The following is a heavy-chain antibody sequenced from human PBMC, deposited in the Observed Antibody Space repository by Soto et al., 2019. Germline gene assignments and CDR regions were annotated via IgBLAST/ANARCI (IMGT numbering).Heavy chain of an antibody. J-gene: IGHJ4*02. CDR1: GFTFSSYG. V-gene: IGHV3-33*01. CDR2: IWYDGSNK. D-gene: IGHD2-15*01. Sequence: QVQLVESGGGVVQPGRSRRLSCAASGFTFSSYGMHWVRQAPGKGLEWVAVIWYDGSNKYYADSVKGRFTISRDNSKNTLYLQMNSLRAEDTAVYYCAREIVVVVAATAGPFDYWGQGTLVTVSS. CDR3: AREIVVVVAATAGPFDY.